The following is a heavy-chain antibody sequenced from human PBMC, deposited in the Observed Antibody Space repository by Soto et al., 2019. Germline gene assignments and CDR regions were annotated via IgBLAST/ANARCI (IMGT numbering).Heavy chain of an antibody. V-gene: IGHV1-18*01. CDR2: ISAYNGNT. CDR3: ARNPPPPDY. Sequence: QVQLVQSGAEVKKPGASVKVSCKASGYTFASYAISWMRQAPGQGLEWMGWISAYNGNTNYAQKLQGRVTMTTDTSTSTANLELRSLRSDDTAVYYRARNPPPPDYWGQGTLVTVSS. CDR1: GYTFASYA. J-gene: IGHJ4*02.